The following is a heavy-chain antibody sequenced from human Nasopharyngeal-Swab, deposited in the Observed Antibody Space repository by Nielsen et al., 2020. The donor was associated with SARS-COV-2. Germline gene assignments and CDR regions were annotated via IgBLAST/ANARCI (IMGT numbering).Heavy chain of an antibody. V-gene: IGHV1-46*01. D-gene: IGHD6-13*01. CDR2: ITPSGGAT. Sequence: ASVKVSCNASGFTFSHYFMHWVRQAPGQGLEWMGVITPSGGATNYARTFRGRVTMTRDPSTSTVYLDLSSLKSEDTAVYFCASEPGGMAAPGKHFDPWGQGTLVTVSS. CDR1: GFTFSHYF. J-gene: IGHJ5*02. CDR3: ASEPGGMAAPGKHFDP.